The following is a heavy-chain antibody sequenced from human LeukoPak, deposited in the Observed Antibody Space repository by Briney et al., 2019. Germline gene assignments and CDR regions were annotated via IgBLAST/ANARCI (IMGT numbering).Heavy chain of an antibody. CDR3: AKLGRGPESAFDI. D-gene: IGHD5-12*01. V-gene: IGHV3-23*01. CDR1: GFTFSSYA. CDR2: ISGSGGST. Sequence: PGGSLRLSCAASGFTFSSYAMSRVRQAPGKGLEWVSAISGSGGSTYYADPVKGRFTISRDNSKNTLYLQMNSLRAEDTAVYYCAKLGRGPESAFDIWGQGTMVTVSS. J-gene: IGHJ3*02.